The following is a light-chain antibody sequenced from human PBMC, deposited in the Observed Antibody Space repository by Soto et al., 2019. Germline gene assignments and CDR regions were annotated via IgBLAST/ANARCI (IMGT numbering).Light chain of an antibody. Sequence: IQLTQSPSSLSASVGDRVTITCRASQGISSYLAWYQQKPGKAPKLLIYAATTVKGGVPSRFSSSGSGTDFTLTSSILQHEDFATYYCQQLNSYPLFGPGTKVDIK. J-gene: IGKJ3*01. V-gene: IGKV1-9*01. CDR1: QGISSY. CDR3: QQLNSYPL. CDR2: AAT.